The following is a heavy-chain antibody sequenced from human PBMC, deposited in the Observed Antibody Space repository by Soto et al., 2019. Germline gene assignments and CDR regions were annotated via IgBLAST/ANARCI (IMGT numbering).Heavy chain of an antibody. Sequence: SETLSLTCFVSGAALSSGGYFYTWVRQPPGKGLEWLGYIYYSGGNNYNPSLKSRVTISLDKSKSQFSLRLISVTAADTAVYYCTREQSDDNYFDPWGKGTRVTVSS. CDR3: TREQSDDNYFDP. CDR1: GAALSSGGYF. V-gene: IGHV4-61*08. J-gene: IGHJ5*02. D-gene: IGHD6-19*01. CDR2: IYYSGGN.